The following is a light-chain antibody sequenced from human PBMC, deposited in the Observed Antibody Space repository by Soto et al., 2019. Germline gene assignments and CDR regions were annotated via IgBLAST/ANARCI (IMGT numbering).Light chain of an antibody. CDR2: AAS. J-gene: IGKJ4*01. CDR3: QQSYSTLGLT. Sequence: DIQMTQSPSSLSASVGDRVTITCQASQSITSYLNWYQQKPGKAPKLLIYAASSLQSGVPSRFSGSGSGTDFTLTISSLQPEDFATYYCQQSYSTLGLTFGGGTKVEIK. V-gene: IGKV1-39*01. CDR1: QSITSY.